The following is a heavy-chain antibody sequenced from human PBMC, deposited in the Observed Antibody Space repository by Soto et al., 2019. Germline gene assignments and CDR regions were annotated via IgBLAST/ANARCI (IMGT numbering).Heavy chain of an antibody. V-gene: IGHV3-23*01. J-gene: IGHJ6*02. CDR1: GFTFSSYA. CDR2: ISGSGGST. Sequence: GRSLRLSCAASGFTFSSYAMSWVRQAPGKGLEWVSAISGSGGSTYYADSVKGRFTISRDNAKNSLYLQMNSMRDEDTAVYYCARDPPPYSSSSYYDYGMDVWGQGTTVTGSS. CDR3: ARDPPPYSSSSYYDYGMDV. D-gene: IGHD6-6*01.